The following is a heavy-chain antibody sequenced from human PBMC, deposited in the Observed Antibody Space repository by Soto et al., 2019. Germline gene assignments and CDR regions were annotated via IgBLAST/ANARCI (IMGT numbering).Heavy chain of an antibody. D-gene: IGHD1-7*01. J-gene: IGHJ4*01. CDR1: GDTFNSYA. Sequence: SVKVSCKASGDTFNSYAVNWVRQAPGQRLQWMGGIIPIFGAANYAQKFQGRVAITRDTSASTAYMDLSSLRSEDTAVYYCVRDIEGTTAPSSLFDSWG. CDR2: IIPIFGAA. V-gene: IGHV1-69*05. CDR3: VRDIEGTTAPSSLFDS.